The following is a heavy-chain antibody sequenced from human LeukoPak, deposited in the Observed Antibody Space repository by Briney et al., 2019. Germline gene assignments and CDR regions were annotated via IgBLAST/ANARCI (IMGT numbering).Heavy chain of an antibody. J-gene: IGHJ3*02. Sequence: GAPVEVSCKASGYTFTSYAMNWVQQAPGQGLEWMGWINTNTGNPTYAQGFTGRFVFSLDTSVSTAYLQISSLKAEDTAVYYCVRDRYCSSTSCPDAFDIWGQGTMVTVSS. CDR1: GYTFTSYA. V-gene: IGHV7-4-1*02. CDR2: INTNTGNP. D-gene: IGHD2-2*01. CDR3: VRDRYCSSTSCPDAFDI.